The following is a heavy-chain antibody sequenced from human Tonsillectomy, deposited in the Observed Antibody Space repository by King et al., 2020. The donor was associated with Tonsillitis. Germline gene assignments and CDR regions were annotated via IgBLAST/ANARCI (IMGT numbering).Heavy chain of an antibody. V-gene: IGHV3-11*01. Sequence: VQLVESGGGLVNPGGSLRLSCTASGFNFRDYYMSWIRQAPGKGLEWVSYLSSSGRTIYYADSVKGRFSISRDIARNSLYRQMNSLGAEDTAVYYCAREAPGDYYFDYWGQGTLVTVSS. CDR3: AREAPGDYYFDY. CDR1: GFNFRDYY. D-gene: IGHD2-21*02. CDR2: LSSSGRTI. J-gene: IGHJ4*02.